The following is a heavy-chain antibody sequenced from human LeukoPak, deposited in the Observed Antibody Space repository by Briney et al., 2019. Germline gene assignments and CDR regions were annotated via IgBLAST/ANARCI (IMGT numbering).Heavy chain of an antibody. J-gene: IGHJ4*02. V-gene: IGHV3-21*01. CDR2: ISSSSSYI. D-gene: IGHD6-19*01. CDR3: ARGRYSSGQGFDY. CDR1: GFTFSSYS. Sequence: PGGSLRLSCAASGFTFSSYSMNWVRQAPGKGLEWVSSISSSSSYIYYADSVKGRFTISRDNAKNSLYLQMNSLRAEDTAVYYCARGRYSSGQGFDYWGQGTLVTVSS.